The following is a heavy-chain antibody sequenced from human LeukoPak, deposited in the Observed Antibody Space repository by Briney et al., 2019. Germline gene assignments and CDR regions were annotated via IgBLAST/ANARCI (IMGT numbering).Heavy chain of an antibody. D-gene: IGHD2-21*01. CDR1: GGSISSYY. V-gene: IGHV4-59*01. J-gene: IGHJ3*02. CDR2: IYYSGST. CDR3: ARVFPLAVNDGFDI. Sequence: KPSETLSLTCTVSGGSISSYYWSWIRQPPGKGLEWIGYIYYSGSTDYNPSLKSRVTMSVDRSKNQFSLKLSSVTAADTAVYYCARVFPLAVNDGFDIWGQGTKVTVSS.